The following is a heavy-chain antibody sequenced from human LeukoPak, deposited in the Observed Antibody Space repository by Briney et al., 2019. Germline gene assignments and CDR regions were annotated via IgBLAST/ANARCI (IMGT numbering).Heavy chain of an antibody. V-gene: IGHV3-30*04. Sequence: GGSLRLSCTASGFTFSNYALHWVRHAPGKGLEWVAIISYDDGNNKFYQDSVKGRFTISRDNYKNTLYLHMNSLRAEDTAVYYCAKDDSFTWLVVVPPGSWGQGALVTVSS. CDR2: ISYDDGNNK. J-gene: IGHJ5*02. CDR1: GFTFSNYA. CDR3: AKDDSFTWLVVVPPGS. D-gene: IGHD2-15*01.